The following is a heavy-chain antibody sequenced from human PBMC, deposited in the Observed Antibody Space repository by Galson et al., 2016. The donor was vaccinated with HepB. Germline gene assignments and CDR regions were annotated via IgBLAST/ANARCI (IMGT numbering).Heavy chain of an antibody. V-gene: IGHV3-23*01. CDR3: ARGGGCTEDTCWYPDL. Sequence: SLRLSCAASGFTFSSYSMSWVRQAPGKGLEWVSTISASGDRTYYADSVKGRFTISRDDSKDTLYLQMNSLRDDDTAVYYCARGGGCTEDTCWYPDLWGQGTLVIVSS. CDR1: GFTFSSYS. J-gene: IGHJ5*02. CDR2: ISASGDRT. D-gene: IGHD6-13*01.